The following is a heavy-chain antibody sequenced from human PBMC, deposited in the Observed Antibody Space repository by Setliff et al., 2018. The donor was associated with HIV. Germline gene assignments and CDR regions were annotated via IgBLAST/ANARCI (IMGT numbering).Heavy chain of an antibody. V-gene: IGHV3-15*01. D-gene: IGHD1-1*01. Sequence: PGGSLRLSCVVSGFNFKSGWMTWVRQAPGKGLEWVGRIKSNSDGGTSDYAAAVKDRFSFSRDDSKSILYLQMNSLEIEDTAVYYCTPPPGTYWGQGTLVTVSS. CDR1: GFNFKSGW. CDR3: TPPPGTY. CDR2: IKSNSDGGTS. J-gene: IGHJ4*02.